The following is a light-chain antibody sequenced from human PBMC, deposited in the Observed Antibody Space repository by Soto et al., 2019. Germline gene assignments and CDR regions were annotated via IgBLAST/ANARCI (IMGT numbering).Light chain of an antibody. CDR2: GNS. CDR1: SSNIGAGYD. Sequence: QSVLTQPPSVSGAPGQRVTISCTGSSSNIGAGYDVHWYQQLPGTAPKLLIYGNSNRPSGVPDRFSGSKSGTSASLAITGLQAEDXAXXYCQSYDSXLSPVVFGGGTKVTVL. CDR3: QSYDSXLSPVV. J-gene: IGLJ2*01. V-gene: IGLV1-40*01.